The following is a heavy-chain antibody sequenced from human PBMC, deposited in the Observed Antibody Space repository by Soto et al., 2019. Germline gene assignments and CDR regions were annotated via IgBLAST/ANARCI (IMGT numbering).Heavy chain of an antibody. V-gene: IGHV4-31*03. CDR2: IYYSGST. CDR3: ARIYGPGRYSGYVGFDY. D-gene: IGHD5-12*01. Sequence: PSETLSLTCTVSGGSISSGGYYWSWIRQHPGKGLEWIGYIYYSGSTYYNPSLKSRVTISVDTSKNQFSLKLSSVTAADTAVYYCARIYGPGRYSGYVGFDYWGQGTLVTVSS. CDR1: GGSISSGGYY. J-gene: IGHJ4*02.